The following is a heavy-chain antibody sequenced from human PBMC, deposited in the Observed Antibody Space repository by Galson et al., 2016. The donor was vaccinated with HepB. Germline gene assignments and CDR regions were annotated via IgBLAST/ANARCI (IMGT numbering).Heavy chain of an antibody. D-gene: IGHD3-16*01. CDR1: GYTFTGYF. J-gene: IGHJ6*03. CDR3: ARGWGNNWYDYYYYMDV. V-gene: IGHV1-2*02. Sequence: SVKVSCKASGYTFTGYFIHWVRQAPGQGLEWMGWINPNSGGTNYAQKFQGRVTMTRDTSISTAYMELSRLRSDDTAVYYCARGWGNNWYDYYYYMDVWGKGTTVTVSS. CDR2: INPNSGGT.